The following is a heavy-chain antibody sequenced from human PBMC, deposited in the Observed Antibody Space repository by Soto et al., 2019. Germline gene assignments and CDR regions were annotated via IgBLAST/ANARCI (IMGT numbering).Heavy chain of an antibody. J-gene: IGHJ6*02. CDR3: ARRVPAAIGGGMDV. CDR1: GGSISSYY. D-gene: IGHD2-2*02. Sequence: QVQLQESGPGLVKPSETLSLTCTVSGGSISSYYWSWIRQPPGKGLEWIGYIYYSGSTNYNPSLKRRVTISVDTSKNQFALKLSSVTAADTAVYYCARRVPAAIGGGMDVWGQGTTVTVSS. CDR2: IYYSGST. V-gene: IGHV4-59*01.